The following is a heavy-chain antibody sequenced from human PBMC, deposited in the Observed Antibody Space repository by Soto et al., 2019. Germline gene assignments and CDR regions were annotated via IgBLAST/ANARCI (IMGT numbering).Heavy chain of an antibody. CDR2: ISAYNGNT. J-gene: IGHJ6*04. D-gene: IGHD4-17*01. CDR1: GYTFTSYG. CDR3: ARDMGATVTTNYYYYGMDV. Sequence: ASVKVSCKASGYTFTSYGISWVRQAPGQGLEWMGWISAYNGNTNYAQKLQGRVTMTTDTSTSTAYMGLRSLRSDDTAVYYCARDMGATVTTNYYYYGMDVWGKGTTVTVSS. V-gene: IGHV1-18*01.